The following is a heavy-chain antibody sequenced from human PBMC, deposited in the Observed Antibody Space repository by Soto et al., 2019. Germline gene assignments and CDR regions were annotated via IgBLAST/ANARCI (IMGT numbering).Heavy chain of an antibody. CDR2: ISSSGSTI. CDR1: GFTFSSYE. D-gene: IGHD6-19*01. J-gene: IGHJ4*02. Sequence: EVQLVESGGGLVQPGGSLRLSCAASGFTFSSYEMNWVRQAPGKGLEWVSYISSSGSTIYYADSVKGRFTISRDNAKNSLYLQMNSLRAEDTAVYYXXXXXXXSSGWYGYYFDYWGQGTLVTVSS. CDR3: XXXXXXSSGWYGYYFDY. V-gene: IGHV3-48*03.